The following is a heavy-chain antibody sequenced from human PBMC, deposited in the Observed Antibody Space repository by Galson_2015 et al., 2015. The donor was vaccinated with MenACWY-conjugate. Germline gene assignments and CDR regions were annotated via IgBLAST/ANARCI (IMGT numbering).Heavy chain of an antibody. CDR3: ARIRYVPGTRHAEYFQH. CDR1: GFSLRTRGMC. D-gene: IGHD1-1*01. Sequence: PALVKPTQTLTLTCTFSGFSLRTRGMCVSWIRQSPGKALEWLARIDWDDDKYYSTSLKTRLTISKDTSKNQVVLTMTNMDPVDTATYYCARIRYVPGTRHAEYFQHWGQGTLVTVSS. CDR2: IDWDDDK. J-gene: IGHJ1*01. V-gene: IGHV2-70*11.